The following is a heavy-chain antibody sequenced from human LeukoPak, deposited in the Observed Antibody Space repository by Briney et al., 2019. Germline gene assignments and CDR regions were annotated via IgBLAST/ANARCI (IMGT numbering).Heavy chain of an antibody. Sequence: GGSLRLSCAASGFTFSSYWMSWVRQAPGKGLEWVANIKQDGSEKYYVDSVKGRFTIPRDNPKHSLYLQMNSLRAEDTAVYYCARGATRSRSFDYWGQGTLVTVSS. J-gene: IGHJ4*02. CDR2: IKQDGSEK. D-gene: IGHD1-26*01. CDR1: GFTFSSYW. V-gene: IGHV3-7*04. CDR3: ARGATRSRSFDY.